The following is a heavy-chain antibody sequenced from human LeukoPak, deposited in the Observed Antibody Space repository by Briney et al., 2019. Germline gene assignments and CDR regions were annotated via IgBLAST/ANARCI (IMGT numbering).Heavy chain of an antibody. CDR2: ISAYTGDT. J-gene: IGHJ4*02. Sequence: ASVKVSCKTSGFTFRSYGFTWVRQAAGQGLEWMGWISAYTGDTKSAQKFQGRITMTTDTTTSTAYMEMRSLRSDDTAVYYCARGCRSICSYGLDYWGQGTLVTVSS. V-gene: IGHV1-18*01. CDR3: ARGCRSICSYGLDY. CDR1: GFTFRSYG. D-gene: IGHD2-2*01.